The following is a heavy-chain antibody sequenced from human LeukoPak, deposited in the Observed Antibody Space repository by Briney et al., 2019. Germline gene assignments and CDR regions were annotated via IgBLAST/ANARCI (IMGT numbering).Heavy chain of an antibody. V-gene: IGHV3-30-3*01. Sequence: GGSLRLPCAASGFTFSSYAMHWVRQAPGKGLEWVAVISYDGSNKYYADSVKGRFTISRDNSKNTLYLQMNSLRAEDTAVYYCAREATTYYDILTGPRLDYYYYGMDVWGQGTTVTVSS. J-gene: IGHJ6*02. CDR1: GFTFSSYA. D-gene: IGHD3-9*01. CDR3: AREATTYYDILTGPRLDYYYYGMDV. CDR2: ISYDGSNK.